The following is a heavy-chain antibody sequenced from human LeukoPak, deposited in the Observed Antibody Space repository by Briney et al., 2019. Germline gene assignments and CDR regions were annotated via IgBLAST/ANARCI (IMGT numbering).Heavy chain of an antibody. CDR2: ISTSHSYI. CDR1: GFTFSSYT. D-gene: IGHD6-6*01. CDR3: ASERSSGSSFAYYYYYYYMDV. V-gene: IGHV3-21*01. Sequence: GGSLRLSCSASGFTFSSYTFNWVRQAPGKGLEWVSSISTSHSYIYYADSLKGRFTISRDNAKNSLYLQMNSLRAEDTAVYYCASERSSGSSFAYYYYYYYMDVWGKGTTVTVSS. J-gene: IGHJ6*03.